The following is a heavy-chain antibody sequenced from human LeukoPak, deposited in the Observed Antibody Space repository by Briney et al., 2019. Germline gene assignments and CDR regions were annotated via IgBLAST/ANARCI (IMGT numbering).Heavy chain of an antibody. Sequence: PSQTLSLTCDVSGGSFSGYYWSWIRQPPGKGLEWIGEINHSGSTNYNPSLKSRVTISVDTSKNQFSLKLSSVTAADTAVYYCARVLRGGDTKDIVVVPAAKGPVSRAFDIWGQGTMVTVSS. V-gene: IGHV4-34*09. D-gene: IGHD2-2*01. CDR3: ARVLRGGDTKDIVVVPAAKGPVSRAFDI. J-gene: IGHJ3*02. CDR1: GGSFSGYY. CDR2: INHSGST.